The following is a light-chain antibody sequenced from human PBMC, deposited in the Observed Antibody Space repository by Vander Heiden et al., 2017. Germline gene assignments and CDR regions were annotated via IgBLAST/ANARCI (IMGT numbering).Light chain of an antibody. CDR2: WAS. CDR1: QSVLYSSNNKNY. J-gene: IGKJ2*01. CDR3: QQSSNALI. Sequence: DIVMTQSPDPLAVSLGERATINCPSSQSVLYSSNNKNYLAWYQQKPGQPPKLLIYWASTRESGIPDRFSGSGSGTDFTLTISSLQAEDVAVYYCQQSSNALIFGQGTKLEIK. V-gene: IGKV4-1*01.